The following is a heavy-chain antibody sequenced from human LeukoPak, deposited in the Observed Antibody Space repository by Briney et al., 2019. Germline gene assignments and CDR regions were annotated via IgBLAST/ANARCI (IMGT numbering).Heavy chain of an antibody. CDR1: GFTFSGSA. V-gene: IGHV3-73*01. CDR2: IRSKANSYAT. CDR3: TVYSGSYWSHPRIDY. D-gene: IGHD1-26*01. Sequence: GGSLRLSCAASGFTFSGSAMHWVRQASGKGLEWVGRIRSKANSYATAYAASVKGRFTISRDDSKNTAYLQMNSLKTEDTAVYYCTVYSGSYWSHPRIDYWGQGTLVTVSS. J-gene: IGHJ4*02.